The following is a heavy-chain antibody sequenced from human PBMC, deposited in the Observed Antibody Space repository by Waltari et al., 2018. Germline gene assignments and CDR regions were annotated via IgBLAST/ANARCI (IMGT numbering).Heavy chain of an antibody. Sequence: QVQLQESGPGLVKPSETLSLTCTVSGGSISSYYWSWIRQPPGKGLEWIGYIYYSGSTNYNPSLKSRVTISVDTSKNQFSLKLSSVTAADTAVYYCARAKTRVGADSAFDIWGQGTMVTVSS. CDR3: ARAKTRVGADSAFDI. CDR1: GGSISSYY. CDR2: IYYSGST. D-gene: IGHD1-26*01. J-gene: IGHJ3*02. V-gene: IGHV4-59*01.